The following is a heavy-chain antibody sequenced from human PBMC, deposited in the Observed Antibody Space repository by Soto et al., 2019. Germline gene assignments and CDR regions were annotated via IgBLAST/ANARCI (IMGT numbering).Heavy chain of an antibody. CDR3: ARGLGPAAIVWYDYYYGMDV. V-gene: IGHV3-33*01. CDR1: GFTFSSYG. Sequence: QVQLVESGGGVVQPGRSLRLSCAASGFTFSSYGMHWVRQAPGTGLEWVAVIWYDGSNKYYADSVKGRFTISRDNSKNTRYPQRNSLRAEDTAVYDGARGLGPAAIVWYDYYYGMDVWGQGTTVTVSS. D-gene: IGHD2-2*01. CDR2: IWYDGSNK. J-gene: IGHJ6*02.